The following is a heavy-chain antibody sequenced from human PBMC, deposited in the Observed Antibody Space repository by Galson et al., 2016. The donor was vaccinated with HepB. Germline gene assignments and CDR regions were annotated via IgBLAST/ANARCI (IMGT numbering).Heavy chain of an antibody. CDR3: ARVYGSGSYYLFIDY. J-gene: IGHJ4*02. CDR2: ISYDGSNK. Sequence: SLRLSCAASGFTFSNYAMHWVRQAPGKGLEWVAVISYDGSNKYYADSVKGRFTFSRDNSNKTLYLQMNSLRAEDTAVYYCARVYGSGSYYLFIDYWGQGTLVTVSS. CDR1: GFTFSNYA. V-gene: IGHV3-30*04. D-gene: IGHD3-10*01.